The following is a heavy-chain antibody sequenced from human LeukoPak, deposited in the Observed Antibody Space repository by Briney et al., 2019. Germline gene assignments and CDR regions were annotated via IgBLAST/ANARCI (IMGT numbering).Heavy chain of an antibody. Sequence: GGSLRLSCAASGFTFDDYAMHWVRQAPGKGLEWVSGISWNSGSIGYADSVKGRFTISRDNAKNSLYLQMNSLRAEDMALYYCAKDILGGSYFGVAFDIWGQGTMVTVSS. J-gene: IGHJ3*02. D-gene: IGHD1-26*01. CDR3: AKDILGGSYFGVAFDI. CDR2: ISWNSGSI. CDR1: GFTFDDYA. V-gene: IGHV3-9*03.